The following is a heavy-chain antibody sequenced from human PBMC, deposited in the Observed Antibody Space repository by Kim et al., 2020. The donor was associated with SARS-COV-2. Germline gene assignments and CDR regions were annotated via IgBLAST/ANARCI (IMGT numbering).Heavy chain of an antibody. V-gene: IGHV3-30*18. J-gene: IGHJ6*02. CDR1: GFTFSSYG. D-gene: IGHD4-4*01. CDR2: ISYDGSNK. Sequence: GGSLRLSCAASGFTFSSYGMHWVRQAPGKGLEWVAVISYDGSNKYYADSVKGRFTISRDNSKNTLYLQMNSLRAEDTAVYYCAKGEVDSNSDFYGMDVWGQGTTVTVSS. CDR3: AKGEVDSNSDFYGMDV.